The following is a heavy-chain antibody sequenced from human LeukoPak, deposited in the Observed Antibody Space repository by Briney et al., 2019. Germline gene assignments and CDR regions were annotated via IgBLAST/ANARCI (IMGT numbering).Heavy chain of an antibody. CDR1: GFTFSSYS. CDR3: ARVRGSYYYDSSGYYGAASDY. J-gene: IGHJ4*02. CDR2: ISSSSSYI. D-gene: IGHD3-22*01. Sequence: GXXLRLSCAASGFTFSSYSMNWVRQAPGKGLEWVSSISSSSSYIYYADSVKGRFTISRDNAKNSLYLQMNSLRAEDTAVYYCARVRGSYYYDSSGYYGAASDYWGQGTLVTVSS. V-gene: IGHV3-21*01.